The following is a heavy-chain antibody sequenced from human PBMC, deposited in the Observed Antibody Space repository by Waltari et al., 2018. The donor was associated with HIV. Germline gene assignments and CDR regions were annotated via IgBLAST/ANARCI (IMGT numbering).Heavy chain of an antibody. J-gene: IGHJ4*02. CDR3: ARDRTSLRYFDWLDY. V-gene: IGHV3-33*01. CDR1: GFTFSSNG. Sequence: QVQLVESGGGVVQPGRSLRLSCAASGFTFSSNGLHWVRQAPGKGLEWVAVIWYDGSNKYYADSVKGRFTISRDNSKNTLYLQMNSLRAEDTAVYYCARDRTSLRYFDWLDYWGQGTLVTVSS. CDR2: IWYDGSNK. D-gene: IGHD3-9*01.